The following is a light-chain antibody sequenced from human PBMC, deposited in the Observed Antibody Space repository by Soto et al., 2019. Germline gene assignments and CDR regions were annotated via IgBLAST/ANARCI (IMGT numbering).Light chain of an antibody. CDR1: SSNIGSDF. J-gene: IGLJ3*02. V-gene: IGLV1-51*02. Sequence: QSVLTQPPSVSAAPGQKVTISCSGSSSNIGSDFVSWYQQLPGTAPQLRIYENNKRPSGIPDRFSGSKSATSATLGITGLQTGDEADYYCAAWDTSLSGGVFGGGTKLTVL. CDR3: AAWDTSLSGGV. CDR2: ENN.